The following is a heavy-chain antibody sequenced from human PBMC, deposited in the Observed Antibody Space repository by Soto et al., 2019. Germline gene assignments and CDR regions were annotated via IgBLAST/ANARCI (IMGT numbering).Heavy chain of an antibody. J-gene: IGHJ4*02. D-gene: IGHD6-6*01. CDR2: MSYDGSHQ. Sequence: QVQVVESGGGVVQPGRSLRLSCAASGFTLSGNDMHWVRQAPGKGPEWVAVMSYDGSHQYYADSVKGRFTISRDTSKSTLYLQMNSLRTEDTAVYYCAKGGWYTSSSPSDCWGQGTLVTVSS. V-gene: IGHV3-30*18. CDR1: GFTLSGND. CDR3: AKGGWYTSSSPSDC.